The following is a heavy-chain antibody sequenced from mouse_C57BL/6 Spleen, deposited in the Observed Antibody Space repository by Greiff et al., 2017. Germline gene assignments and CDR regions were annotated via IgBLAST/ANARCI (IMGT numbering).Heavy chain of an antibody. CDR1: GYAFSSYW. CDR2: IYPGDGDT. V-gene: IGHV1-80*01. D-gene: IGHD1-1*01. J-gene: IGHJ1*03. Sequence: QVQLQQSGAELVKPGASVKISCKASGYAFSSYWMNWVKQRPGKGLEWIGQIYPGDGDTNYNGKFKGKATLTADKSSSTAYMQLSSLTSEDSAVYVCARGHYYGSRGWYFDVWGTGTTVTVSS. CDR3: ARGHYYGSRGWYFDV.